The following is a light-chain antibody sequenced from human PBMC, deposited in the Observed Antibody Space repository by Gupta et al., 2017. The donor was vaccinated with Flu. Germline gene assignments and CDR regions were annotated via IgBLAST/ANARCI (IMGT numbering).Light chain of an antibody. J-gene: IGKJ1*01. CDR2: GAS. CDR3: QQDGSSPWT. Sequence: IVSPQSSCPLSLSPGERAILSCRASQFVSSRYLAWYQQKPGQAPRLLVSGASTRATGLPDRFSGRGSGTEFTLTISRLEPEDFAMYYCQQDGSSPWTFGQGTKVEIK. V-gene: IGKV3-20*01. CDR1: QFVSSRY.